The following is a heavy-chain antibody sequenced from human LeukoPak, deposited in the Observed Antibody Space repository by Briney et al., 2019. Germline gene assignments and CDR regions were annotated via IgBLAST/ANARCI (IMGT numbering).Heavy chain of an antibody. J-gene: IGHJ4*02. CDR3: ARAGYSSGWYGFDY. CDR1: GGSISSGSYY. V-gene: IGHV4-61*02. CDR2: IYTSGST. D-gene: IGHD6-19*01. Sequence: SETLSLTCTVSGGSISSGSYYWSWIRQPAGKGLEWIGRIYTSGSTNYNPSLKSRVTISVDTSKNQFPLKLSSVTAADTAVYYCARAGYSSGWYGFDYWGQGTLVTVSS.